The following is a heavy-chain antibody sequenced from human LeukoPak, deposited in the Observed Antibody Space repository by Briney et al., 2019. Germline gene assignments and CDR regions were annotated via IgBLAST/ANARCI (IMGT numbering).Heavy chain of an antibody. CDR3: AKYGPQDSGSSHFDY. D-gene: IGHD1-26*01. Sequence: GGSLRLSCAASGFTFSSYAMSWVRQAPGKGLEWVSAIRDSGSSIHYADSVKGRFTTSRDNSKNTLFLQMNSLRAEDTAIYYCAKYGPQDSGSSHFDYWGQGALVTVSS. J-gene: IGHJ4*02. CDR2: IRDSGSSI. CDR1: GFTFSSYA. V-gene: IGHV3-23*01.